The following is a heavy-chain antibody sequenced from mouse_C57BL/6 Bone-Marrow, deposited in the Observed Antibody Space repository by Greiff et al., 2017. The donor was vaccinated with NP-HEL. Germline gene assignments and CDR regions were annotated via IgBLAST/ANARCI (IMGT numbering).Heavy chain of an antibody. CDR2: FHPYNDDT. Sequence: VQLQESGAELVKPGASVKMSCKASGYTFTTYPIEWMKQNHGKSLEWIGNFHPYNDDTKYNEKFKGKATLTVEKSSSTVYLELSRLTSDDSAVYYCARGGYYGSSYNAMDYWGQGTSVTVSS. J-gene: IGHJ4*01. D-gene: IGHD1-1*01. V-gene: IGHV1-47*01. CDR1: GYTFTTYP. CDR3: ARGGYYGSSYNAMDY.